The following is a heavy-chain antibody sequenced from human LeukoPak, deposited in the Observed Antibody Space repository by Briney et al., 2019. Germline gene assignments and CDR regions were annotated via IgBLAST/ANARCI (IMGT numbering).Heavy chain of an antibody. J-gene: IGHJ4*02. Sequence: GGSLRLSCAASGFPFNNFAMSWVRQAPGKGLEWVSAINRDSGSTYYADSVRGRFTISRDNSKNTLYLHMSSLRAEDTAVYYCVRDFPENWQLVPLLDYWGQGTLVTVSS. CDR2: INRDSGST. D-gene: IGHD6-6*01. CDR3: VRDFPENWQLVPLLDY. V-gene: IGHV3-23*01. CDR1: GFPFNNFA.